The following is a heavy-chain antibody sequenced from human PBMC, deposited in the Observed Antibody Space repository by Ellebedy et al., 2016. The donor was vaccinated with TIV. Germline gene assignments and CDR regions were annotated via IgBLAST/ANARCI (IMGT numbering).Heavy chain of an antibody. D-gene: IGHD2-2*01. CDR3: ARDRIVVVPAAFDYYYGMDV. CDR1: GFTFSSYW. J-gene: IGHJ6*02. Sequence: PGGSLRLSCAASGFTFSSYWMHWVRQAPGKGLVWVSRINSDGSSTSYADSVKGRFTISRDNAKNTLYLQMNSLRAEDTAVYYCARDRIVVVPAAFDYYYGMDVWGQGTTVTVSS. CDR2: INSDGSST. V-gene: IGHV3-74*01.